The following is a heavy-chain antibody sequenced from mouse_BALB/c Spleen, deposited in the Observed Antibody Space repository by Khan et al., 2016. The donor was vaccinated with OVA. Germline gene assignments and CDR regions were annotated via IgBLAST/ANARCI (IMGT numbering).Heavy chain of an antibody. Sequence: QVRLQQSGAELAKPGASVKMSCKASGYTFSTYWMHWVKQRPGQGLEWIGYFNPSTDYADFNQNFKDKATLTADKSSSTAFMQLSSLTSEDSAVYYWTRLGSYYGSTFVFWGQGTTLTVSS. V-gene: IGHV1-7*01. D-gene: IGHD1-1*01. CDR2: FNPSTDYA. CDR3: TRLGSYYGSTFVF. J-gene: IGHJ2*01. CDR1: GYTFSTYW.